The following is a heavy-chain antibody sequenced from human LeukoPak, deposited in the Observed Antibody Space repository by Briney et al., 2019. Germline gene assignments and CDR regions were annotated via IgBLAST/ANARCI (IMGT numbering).Heavy chain of an antibody. CDR3: ARAPYYYDNSGYFRFDY. J-gene: IGHJ4*02. V-gene: IGHV4-61*01. D-gene: IGHD3-22*01. CDR1: GGSVSSRTYY. Sequence: SDTLSLTCTVSGGSVSSRTYYWSWIRQPPGKGLEWIGYIYSSGSTNYNPSLKSRVTISVDTSKNQFSLKLTSVTAADTAVYYCARAPYYYDNSGYFRFDYWGQGTLVTVSS. CDR2: IYSSGST.